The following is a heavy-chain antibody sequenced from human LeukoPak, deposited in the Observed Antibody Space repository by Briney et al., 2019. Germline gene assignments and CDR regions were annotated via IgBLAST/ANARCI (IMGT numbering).Heavy chain of an antibody. V-gene: IGHV4-30-4*01. CDR1: GGSISSGDYY. CDR3: ARVSHLGYCSSTSCYGGDFDY. D-gene: IGHD2-2*01. J-gene: IGHJ4*02. Sequence: ASETLSLTCTVSGGSISSGDYYWSWIRQPPGKGLEWIGYIYYSGSTYYNPSLKSRVTISVDTSKNQFSLKLSSVTAADTAVYYCARVSHLGYCSSTSCYGGDFDYWGQGTLVTVSS. CDR2: IYYSGST.